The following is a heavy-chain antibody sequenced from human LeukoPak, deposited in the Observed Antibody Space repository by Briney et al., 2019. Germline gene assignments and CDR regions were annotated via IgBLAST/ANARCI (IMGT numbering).Heavy chain of an antibody. CDR2: INPNSGGT. V-gene: IGHV1-2*04. D-gene: IGHD6-19*01. J-gene: IGHJ4*02. CDR3: ARDFGGKQWLVNGYYFDY. CDR1: GYTFTGYY. Sequence: EASVKVSCKASGYTFTGYYMHWVRQAPGQWLEWMGWINPNSGGTNYAQKFQGWVTMTRDTSISTAYMELSRLRSDDTAVYYCARDFGGKQWLVNGYYFDYWGQGTLVTVSS.